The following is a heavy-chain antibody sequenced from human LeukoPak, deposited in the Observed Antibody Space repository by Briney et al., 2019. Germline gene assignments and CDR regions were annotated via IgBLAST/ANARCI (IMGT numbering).Heavy chain of an antibody. D-gene: IGHD1-1*01. J-gene: IGHJ4*02. CDR1: GFTFSNYD. Sequence: QPGGSLRLSCAASGFTFSNYDMHWVRQAPGKGLEWVAVISYDGSNKYYADSVKGRFTISRDNSKNTLYLQMNSLRAEDTAVYYCARHAPPSNWRHFDYWGQGTLVTVSS. CDR2: ISYDGSNK. CDR3: ARHAPPSNWRHFDY. V-gene: IGHV3-30-3*01.